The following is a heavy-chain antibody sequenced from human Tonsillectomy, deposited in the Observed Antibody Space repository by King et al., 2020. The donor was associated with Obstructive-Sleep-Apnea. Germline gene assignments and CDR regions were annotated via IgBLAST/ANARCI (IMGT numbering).Heavy chain of an antibody. CDR2: INAGNGNT. CDR3: ARDPDNRIGDYFHY. V-gene: IGHV1-3*01. D-gene: IGHD3-16*01. CDR1: GYTFTSYA. Sequence: VQLVQSGAEVKKPGASVKVSCKASGYTFTSYAMHLVRQAPGQKLEWMGWINAGNGNTKYSQKFQGRVTITRDTAASTAYMELSSLRSEDTAVYYCARDPDNRIGDYFHYWGQGTLVTVSS. J-gene: IGHJ4*02.